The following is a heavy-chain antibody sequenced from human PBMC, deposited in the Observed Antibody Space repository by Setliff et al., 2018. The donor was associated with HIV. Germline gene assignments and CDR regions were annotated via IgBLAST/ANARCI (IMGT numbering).Heavy chain of an antibody. CDR1: GGSFSGYY. J-gene: IGHJ4*02. V-gene: IGHV4-34*01. D-gene: IGHD3-22*01. CDR2: INHSGST. CDR3: ARSNYDSSFDY. Sequence: PSETLSLTCAVYGGSFSGYYWSWIRQPPEKGLEWIGEINHSGSTNYNLSLKSRVNISVDTSKNQFSLKLTSVTAADTAVYYCARSNYDSSFDYWGQGTLVTVSS.